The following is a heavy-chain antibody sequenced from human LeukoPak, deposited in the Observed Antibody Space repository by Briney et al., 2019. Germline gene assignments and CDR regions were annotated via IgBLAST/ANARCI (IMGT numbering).Heavy chain of an antibody. D-gene: IGHD3-3*01. CDR2: IYYSGST. J-gene: IGHJ4*02. Sequence: SETLSLTCTVSGGSTSSYYWSWIRQPPGKGLEWIGYIYYSGSTNYNPSLKSRVTISVDTSKNQFSLKLSSVTAADTAVYYCARDHSYYDFWSGYYRGAGGFDYWGQGTLVTVSS. CDR3: ARDHSYYDFWSGYYRGAGGFDY. V-gene: IGHV4-59*01. CDR1: GGSTSSYY.